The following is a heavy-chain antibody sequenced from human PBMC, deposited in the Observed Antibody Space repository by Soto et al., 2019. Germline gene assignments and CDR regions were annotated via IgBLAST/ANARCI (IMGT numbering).Heavy chain of an antibody. Sequence: GASVKVSCKASGGTFSSSAVQWVRQARGQRLEWIGWIVVGSGNTNYAQKFQERVTITRDMSTSTAYMELSSLRSEDTAVYYCAADPTGYSSSWHPPLFDYWGQGTLVTVSS. CDR1: GGTFSSSA. CDR2: IVVGSGNT. CDR3: AADPTGYSSSWHPPLFDY. D-gene: IGHD6-13*01. V-gene: IGHV1-58*01. J-gene: IGHJ4*02.